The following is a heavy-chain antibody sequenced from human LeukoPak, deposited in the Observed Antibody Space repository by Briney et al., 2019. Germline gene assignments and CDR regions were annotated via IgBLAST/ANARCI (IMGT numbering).Heavy chain of an antibody. CDR1: GFTFSSYS. CDR2: ISSSSSYI. Sequence: GGSLRLSCAASGFTFSSYSMNWLRQAPGKGLEWVSSISSSSSYIYYADSVKGRFTISRDNAKNSLYLQMNSLSAEDTAVYYCASLYSGWYLRGDYWGQGTLVTVSS. V-gene: IGHV3-21*01. CDR3: ASLYSGWYLRGDY. J-gene: IGHJ4*02. D-gene: IGHD6-19*01.